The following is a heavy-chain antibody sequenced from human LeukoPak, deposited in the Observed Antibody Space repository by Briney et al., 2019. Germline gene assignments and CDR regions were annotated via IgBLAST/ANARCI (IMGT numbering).Heavy chain of an antibody. CDR1: GFTFSSYG. D-gene: IGHD5-18*01. CDR3: AKDISRGYSYGTFDY. Sequence: GGSLRLSCAASGFTFSSYGMHWVRQAPGKGLEWVAFIRYDGGNKYYADSVKGRFTISRDNSKNTLYLQMNSLRAEDTAVYYCAKDISRGYSYGTFDYWGQGTLVTVSS. V-gene: IGHV3-30*02. CDR2: IRYDGGNK. J-gene: IGHJ4*02.